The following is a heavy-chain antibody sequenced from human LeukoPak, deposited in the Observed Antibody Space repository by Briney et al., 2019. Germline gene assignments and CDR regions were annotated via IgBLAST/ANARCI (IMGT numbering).Heavy chain of an antibody. V-gene: IGHV3-7*01. J-gene: IGHJ4*02. CDR3: ASYRYCSGGSCYPNFDY. Sequence: PGGSLRLSCAASGFTFSSYWMSWARQAPGKGLEWVANIKEDGSEKYYVDSVKGRFTISRDNSKNTLYLQMNSLRAEDTAVYYCASYRYCSGGSCYPNFDYWGQGTLVAVSS. D-gene: IGHD2-15*01. CDR1: GFTFSSYW. CDR2: IKEDGSEK.